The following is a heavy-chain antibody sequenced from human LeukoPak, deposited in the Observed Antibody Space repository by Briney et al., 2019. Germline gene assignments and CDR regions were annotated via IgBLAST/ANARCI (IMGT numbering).Heavy chain of an antibody. Sequence: PGGSLRLSCAASGFTFSDYYMSWIRQAPGKGLEWVSYISSSGSTIYYADSVKGRFTISRDNAKNSLYLQMNSLRAEDTAVYYCARWCSSTSCYRAFDIWGQGTMVTVSS. D-gene: IGHD2-2*01. CDR3: ARWCSSTSCYRAFDI. J-gene: IGHJ3*02. CDR2: ISSSGSTI. CDR1: GFTFSDYY. V-gene: IGHV3-11*04.